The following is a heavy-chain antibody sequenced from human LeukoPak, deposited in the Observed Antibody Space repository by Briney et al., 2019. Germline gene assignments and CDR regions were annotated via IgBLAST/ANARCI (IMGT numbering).Heavy chain of an antibody. D-gene: IGHD3-3*01. J-gene: IGHJ5*02. CDR1: GGSISSYY. Sequence: SETLSLTCTVSGGSISSYYWSWIRQPPGKGLEWIGYIYYSGSTNYNPSLKSRVTISVDTSKNQLSLKLSSVTAADTAVYYCARDANYDFWSGYPTNNWFDPWGQGTLVTVSS. V-gene: IGHV4-59*01. CDR3: ARDANYDFWSGYPTNNWFDP. CDR2: IYYSGST.